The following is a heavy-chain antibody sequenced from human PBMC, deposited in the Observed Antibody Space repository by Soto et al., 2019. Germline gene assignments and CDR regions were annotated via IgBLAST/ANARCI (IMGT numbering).Heavy chain of an antibody. J-gene: IGHJ3*01. CDR3: ARTIGARAANEAFAF. CDR1: GFTFDDYG. D-gene: IGHD6-6*01. Sequence: EVQLVESGGRVVPPGGSLRLSCAASGFTFDDYGMSWVRQVPGKGLEWVCGINWNGGGTGFADSVKGRFTISRDNAKNSLYLQMNSLRAEDTALYHCARTIGARAANEAFAFWGQGTMVTVSS. V-gene: IGHV3-20*01. CDR2: INWNGGGT.